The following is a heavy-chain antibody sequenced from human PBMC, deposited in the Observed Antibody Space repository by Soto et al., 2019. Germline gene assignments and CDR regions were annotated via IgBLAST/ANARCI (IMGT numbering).Heavy chain of an antibody. CDR2: INHSGST. Sequence: SETLSLTCAVYGGSFSSYYWSWIRQPPGKGLEWIGEINHSGSTNYNPSLKSRVTISVDTSKNQFSLKLSSVTAADTAVYYCARGYGSGSYLYWGQGTLVTVSS. CDR1: GGSFSSYY. J-gene: IGHJ4*02. D-gene: IGHD3-10*01. V-gene: IGHV4-34*01. CDR3: ARGYGSGSYLY.